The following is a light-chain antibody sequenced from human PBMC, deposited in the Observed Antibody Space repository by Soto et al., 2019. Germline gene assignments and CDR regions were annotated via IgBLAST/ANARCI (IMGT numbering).Light chain of an antibody. Sequence: EIVMTQSPATLSVSPGERATLSCRAGQTITTDLAWYQQKPGQAPRLLIYFASTRAPGVPARFSGSGSGTEFTLTINSLQYADFSVYYCHQYHNWPPETFGPGTKVEIK. V-gene: IGKV3-15*01. CDR3: HQYHNWPPET. CDR2: FAS. J-gene: IGKJ3*01. CDR1: QTITTD.